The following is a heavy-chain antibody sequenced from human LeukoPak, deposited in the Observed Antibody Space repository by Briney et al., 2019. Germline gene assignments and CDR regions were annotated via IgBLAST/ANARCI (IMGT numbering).Heavy chain of an antibody. CDR1: GSTFSGYY. J-gene: IGHJ4*02. Sequence: ASVKVPCKASGSTFSGYYLHWVRQAPGQGLEWMGWINPNSGGTNYAQKFQGRVTMTRDTSISTAYMEVSRLRSDDTAVYYCARDGCSGGGCYRVFNFWGQGTLVTVSS. CDR2: INPNSGGT. V-gene: IGHV1-2*02. CDR3: ARDGCSGGGCYRVFNF. D-gene: IGHD2-15*01.